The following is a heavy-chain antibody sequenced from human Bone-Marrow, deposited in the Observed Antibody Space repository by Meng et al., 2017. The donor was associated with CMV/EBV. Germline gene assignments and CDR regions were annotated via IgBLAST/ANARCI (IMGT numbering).Heavy chain of an antibody. CDR3: ARMRALRWSTRGYCGD. CDR2: ISSSGSTI. CDR1: GFTFSSYE. Sequence: GGSLRLSCAASGFTFSSYEMNWVRQAPGKGLEWVSYISSSGSTIYYADSVKGRFTISRDNAKNSLYLQMNSLRAEDTAVYYCARMRALRWSTRGYCGDGGQRSRVTGSS. J-gene: IGHJ4*02. D-gene: IGHD4-23*01. V-gene: IGHV3-48*03.